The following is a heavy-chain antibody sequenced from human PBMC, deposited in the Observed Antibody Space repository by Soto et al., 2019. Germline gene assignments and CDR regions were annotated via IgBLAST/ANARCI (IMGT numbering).Heavy chain of an antibody. V-gene: IGHV3-30*18. CDR1: GFTFSSYG. J-gene: IGHJ4*02. D-gene: IGHD1-26*01. Sequence: QVQLVESGGGVVQPGRSLRLSCAASGFTFSSYGMHWVRQAPGKGLEWVAIISYDGSNTYYADSVNGRFTISRDNSKNTLYLQMNRLRAEDTSVYYCAKEGGLSGSYYISSSYYFDYWGQGTLVTVSS. CDR3: AKEGGLSGSYYISSSYYFDY. CDR2: ISYDGSNT.